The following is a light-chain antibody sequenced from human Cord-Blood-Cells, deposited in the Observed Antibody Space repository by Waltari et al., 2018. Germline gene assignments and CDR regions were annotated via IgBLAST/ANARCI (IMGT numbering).Light chain of an antibody. V-gene: IGKV3-15*01. Sequence: EIVMTQSPATLSVSPGERATLSCRGSPCVSSNLALYQQKPGQAPRLLIYGSSTRDTGIPVRFRGSGSGTEFTLTISSLQSEDWAVYDCQQYNNWPPWTFGQGTKVEIK. CDR1: PCVSSN. J-gene: IGKJ1*01. CDR3: QQYNNWPPWT. CDR2: GSS.